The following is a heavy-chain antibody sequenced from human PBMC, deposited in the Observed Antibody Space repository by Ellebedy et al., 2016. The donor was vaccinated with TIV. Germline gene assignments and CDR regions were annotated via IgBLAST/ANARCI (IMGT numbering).Heavy chain of an antibody. CDR1: GYSFTSYC. Sequence: KVSCNGSGYSFTSYCIGWVRQMPGKGLEWMGIIYPGDSDTRYSPSFQGQVTISADKSISTAYLQWSSLKASDTAMYYCARPAMIADAFDIWGQGTMVTVSS. CDR3: ARPAMIADAFDI. V-gene: IGHV5-51*01. D-gene: IGHD3-22*01. J-gene: IGHJ3*02. CDR2: IYPGDSDT.